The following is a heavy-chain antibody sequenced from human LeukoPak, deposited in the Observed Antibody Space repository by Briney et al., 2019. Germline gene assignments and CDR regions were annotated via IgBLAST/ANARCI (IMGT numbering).Heavy chain of an antibody. D-gene: IGHD3-3*01. V-gene: IGHV6-1*01. Sequence: SQTLSLTCAISGDSVSSNGAAWDWIRQSPSRGLGWLGRTYYRSQQWYSDYAPSVKGRITINADTSQNQFSLHLNSVTPEDTAVYYCGRETDFGVVTNWGQGTLVTVSS. CDR2: TYYRSQQWYS. J-gene: IGHJ4*02. CDR1: GDSVSSNGAA. CDR3: GRETDFGVVTN.